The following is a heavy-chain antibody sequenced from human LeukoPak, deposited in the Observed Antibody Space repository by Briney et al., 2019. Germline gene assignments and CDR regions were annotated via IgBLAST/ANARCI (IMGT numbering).Heavy chain of an antibody. J-gene: IGHJ5*01. CDR3: ARGLCSSTSCYRLTFDS. D-gene: IGHD2-2*02. Sequence: PSETLSLTCTVSGGSISSYYWSWIRQSPGKGLEWIGYIYYSGSTNYNPSLKSRVTISVDTSKNQFSLKLNSVTAADTAVYYCARGLCSSTSCYRLTFDSWGQGTLVTVSS. CDR1: GGSISSYY. V-gene: IGHV4-59*01. CDR2: IYYSGST.